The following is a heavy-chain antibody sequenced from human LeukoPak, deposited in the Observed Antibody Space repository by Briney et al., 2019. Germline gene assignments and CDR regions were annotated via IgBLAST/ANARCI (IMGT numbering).Heavy chain of an antibody. V-gene: IGHV3-7*01. D-gene: IGHD6-13*01. J-gene: IGHJ3*02. CDR1: GFTFSSYW. Sequence: GGSLRLSCAASGFTFSSYWMSWVRQAPGKGLEWVANIKQDGSEKYYVDSVKGRFTISRDNAKNSLYLQMNSLRAEDTAVYYCARVPPSWHDAFDIWGQGTMVTVSS. CDR2: IKQDGSEK. CDR3: ARVPPSWHDAFDI.